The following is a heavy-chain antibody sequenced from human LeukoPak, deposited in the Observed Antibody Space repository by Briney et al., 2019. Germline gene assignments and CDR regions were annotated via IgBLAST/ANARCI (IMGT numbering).Heavy chain of an antibody. CDR2: ISGSGGST. Sequence: GGSLRLSCAASGFTFSSYAMSWVRQAPGKGLEWVSAISGSGGSTYYADSVKGRFTISRDNSKNTLYLQMNSLRAEDTAVYYCAKDRRGAGYCSSTSCYIGVGVDYWGQGTLVTVSS. CDR1: GFTFSSYA. J-gene: IGHJ4*02. D-gene: IGHD2-2*02. V-gene: IGHV3-23*01. CDR3: AKDRRGAGYCSSTSCYIGVGVDY.